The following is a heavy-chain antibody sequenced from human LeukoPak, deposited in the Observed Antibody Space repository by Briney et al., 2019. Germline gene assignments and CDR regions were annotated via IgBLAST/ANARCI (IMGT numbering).Heavy chain of an antibody. D-gene: IGHD2-21*02. CDR3: ARQGVATAIVY. CDR1: GGSIGNYY. Sequence: SETLALTCTVSGGSIGNYYWSWIRQPAGKGLEWIGRISASGNTNYNPSLKSRVTMSVDTSMNLFALKLSSVTAADTAVYYCARQGVATAIVYWVQGTLVTVSS. J-gene: IGHJ4*02. V-gene: IGHV4-4*07. CDR2: ISASGNT.